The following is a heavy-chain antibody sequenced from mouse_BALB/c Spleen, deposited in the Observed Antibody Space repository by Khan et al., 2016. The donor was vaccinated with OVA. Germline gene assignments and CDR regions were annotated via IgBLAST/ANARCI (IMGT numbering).Heavy chain of an antibody. CDR3: ARRGLRWDFDY. V-gene: IGHV1-7*01. CDR2: INPSTGYT. CDR1: GYTFINYW. Sequence: VQLEKSGAELAKPGASVKMSCKASGYTFINYWILWVKQRPGQGLEWIGYINPSTGYTEYNQNFKDKATLTANKSSSAAYIQLRSLTSEDSAVYYCARRGLRWDFDYWGQGTTLTVSS. J-gene: IGHJ2*01. D-gene: IGHD1-1*01.